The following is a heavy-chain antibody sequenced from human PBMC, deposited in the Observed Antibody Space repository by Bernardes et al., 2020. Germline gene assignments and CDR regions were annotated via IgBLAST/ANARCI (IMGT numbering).Heavy chain of an antibody. CDR2: IHHRGGT. CDR1: GGSVDSDGSS. J-gene: IGHJ3*02. CDR3: ARGAAAFDI. D-gene: IGHD2-15*01. Sequence: SETLSLTCTVSGGSVDSDGSSWSWLRQPTGQGLEWIGYIHHRGGTYYNPSLETRLTMSILKSKRQISLKLRSVTAADTAVYYCARGAAAFDIWGQGTVVTVSS. V-gene: IGHV4-30-2*01.